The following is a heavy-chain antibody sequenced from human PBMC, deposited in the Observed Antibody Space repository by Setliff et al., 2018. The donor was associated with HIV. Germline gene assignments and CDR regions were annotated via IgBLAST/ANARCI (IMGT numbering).Heavy chain of an antibody. CDR3: AREGNSGHRGQIEFDY. CDR1: GDTFRSRA. Sequence: GASVKVSCKASGDTFRSRAFNWVRQAPGQGPEWMGGIIPMFGTANYAQKFQGRVTITADESTSTVYMELSSLRSDDTALYYCAREGNSGHRGQIEFDYWGQGTLVTVSS. J-gene: IGHJ4*02. D-gene: IGHD1-26*01. CDR2: IIPMFGTA. V-gene: IGHV1-69*13.